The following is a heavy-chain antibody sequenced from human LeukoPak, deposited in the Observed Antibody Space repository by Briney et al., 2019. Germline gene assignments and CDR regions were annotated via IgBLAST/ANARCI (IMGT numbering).Heavy chain of an antibody. Sequence: GGSLRLSCGAFGFSFSSYAMSWVRQAPGKGLEWVSAISGGADLIYYADSVKGRFFISRDNSKNTLSLQMNSLRAEDTAVYYCAKATGDGGTFHYWGQGTLVTVSS. CDR3: AKATGDGGTFHY. D-gene: IGHD7-27*01. CDR2: ISGGADLI. CDR1: GFSFSSYA. V-gene: IGHV3-23*01. J-gene: IGHJ4*02.